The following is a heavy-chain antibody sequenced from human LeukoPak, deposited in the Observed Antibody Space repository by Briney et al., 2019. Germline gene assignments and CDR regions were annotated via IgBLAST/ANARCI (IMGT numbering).Heavy chain of an antibody. CDR1: GGTFSSYA. CDR3: ARSSVVVPAAITAYFEN. D-gene: IGHD2-2*01. V-gene: IGHV1-69*13. Sequence: SVKVSCKASGGTFSSYAISWARQAPGQGLEWMGGIIPIFGTANYAQKFQGRVTITADESTSTAYMELSSLRSEDTAVYYCARSSVVVPAAITAYFENWGQGTLVSVSS. CDR2: IIPIFGTA. J-gene: IGHJ4*02.